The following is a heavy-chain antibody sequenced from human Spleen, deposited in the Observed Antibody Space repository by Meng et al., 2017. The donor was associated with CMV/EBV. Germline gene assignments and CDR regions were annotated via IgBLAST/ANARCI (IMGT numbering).Heavy chain of an antibody. J-gene: IGHJ6*02. CDR2: IYHSGST. V-gene: IGHV4-4*02. Sequence: SWVRQPPGKGLEWIGEIYHSGSTNYNPSLKSRVTISVDKSKNQFSLKLSSVTAADTAVYYCARDQRAGYCSSTSCYNYYYGMDVWGQGTTVTVSS. CDR3: ARDQRAGYCSSTSCYNYYYGMDV. D-gene: IGHD2-2*02.